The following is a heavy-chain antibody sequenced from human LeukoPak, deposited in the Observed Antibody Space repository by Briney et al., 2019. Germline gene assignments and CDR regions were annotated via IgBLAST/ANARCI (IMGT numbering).Heavy chain of an antibody. CDR1: GGSISSGSYY. Sequence: PSETLSLTCTVSGGSISSGSYYWSWIRQPAGKGLEWIGRIYTSGSTNYNPSLKSRVTISVDTSKNQFSLKLSSVTAADTAVYYCARLVGIAAAATYAFDIWGQGTMVTVSS. D-gene: IGHD6-13*01. J-gene: IGHJ3*02. CDR2: IYTSGST. CDR3: ARLVGIAAAATYAFDI. V-gene: IGHV4-61*02.